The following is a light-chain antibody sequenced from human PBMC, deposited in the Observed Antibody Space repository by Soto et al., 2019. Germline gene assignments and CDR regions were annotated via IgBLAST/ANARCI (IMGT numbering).Light chain of an antibody. CDR1: QSVRSNY. J-gene: IGKJ3*01. Sequence: EIVLTQSPGTLSLSPGERATLSCRASQSVRSNYLAWYQQKPGQAPRLLIYGASSRATGIPDRFSGSGSGTDFTLTISRLEPEVFAVYYCQQYGSSFTFGPGTKVDIK. CDR3: QQYGSSFT. V-gene: IGKV3-20*01. CDR2: GAS.